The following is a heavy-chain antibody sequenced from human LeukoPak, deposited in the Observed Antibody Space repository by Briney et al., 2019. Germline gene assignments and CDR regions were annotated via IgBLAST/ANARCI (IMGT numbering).Heavy chain of an antibody. CDR2: IRSNSDGGTT. D-gene: IGHD2-2*01. CDR3: TSGYQLLLLY. V-gene: IGHV3-15*01. J-gene: IGHJ4*02. CDR1: GFIFSKAW. Sequence: GGSLRLSCAASGFIFSKAWMSWVPQAPGKGPEWVARIRSNSDGGTTDYAAPVKGRFTISRDDSKNTLYLQMNSLKTEDTAVYYCTSGYQLLLLYWGQGTLVTVSS.